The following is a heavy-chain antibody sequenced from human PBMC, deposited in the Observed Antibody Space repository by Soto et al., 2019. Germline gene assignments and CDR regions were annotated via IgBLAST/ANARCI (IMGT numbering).Heavy chain of an antibody. Sequence: QVQLVQAGAEVKKPGSSVTVSCKASGCTFGNSAISWVRQAPGQGLEWMGGIIPIFTTPDYAQKFQGRVTVTADESTGTAYMELTSLRSEDTAVYYCARDKDRQQLGVNYYCGIDVWGQGTTVTVSS. CDR1: GCTFGNSA. CDR3: ARDKDRQQLGVNYYCGIDV. D-gene: IGHD3-3*02. J-gene: IGHJ6*02. CDR2: IIPIFTTP. V-gene: IGHV1-69*12.